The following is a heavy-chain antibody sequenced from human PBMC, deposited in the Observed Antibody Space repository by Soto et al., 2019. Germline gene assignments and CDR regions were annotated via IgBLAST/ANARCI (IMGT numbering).Heavy chain of an antibody. CDR2: SIPFFKAT. CDR3: ARDVPLNYYDGTFSYYAMDV. J-gene: IGHJ6*02. D-gene: IGHD3-16*01. CDR1: GGTFSSHA. V-gene: IGHV1-69*01. Sequence: QVQLVQSGAEVKKPGSSVKVSCKASGGTFSSHAISWVRQAPGQGLEWMGGSIPFFKATNYAQKFQGRVTITADDSTSTAYMDLYSLRSEDTVVYYCARDVPLNYYDGTFSYYAMDVWGQGTTVTVSS.